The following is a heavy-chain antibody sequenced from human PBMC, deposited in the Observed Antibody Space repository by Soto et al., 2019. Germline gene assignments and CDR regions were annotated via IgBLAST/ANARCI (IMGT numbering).Heavy chain of an antibody. CDR1: VFTFSSYA. J-gene: IGHJ4*02. CDR3: AKDYSSSWYYCDY. Sequence: WWSLRLSCSASVFTFSSYAMSWFRQAPGKGLEWVSAISGSGGSTYYADSVKGRFTISRDNSKNTLYLQMNSLRAEDTAVYYCAKDYSSSWYYCDYWGQGTLVTVSS. V-gene: IGHV3-23*01. CDR2: ISGSGGST. D-gene: IGHD6-13*01.